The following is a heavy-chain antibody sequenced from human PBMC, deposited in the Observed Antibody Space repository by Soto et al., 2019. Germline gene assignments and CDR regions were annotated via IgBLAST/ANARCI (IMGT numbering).Heavy chain of an antibody. CDR1: GLSLSTIGEG. CDR3: VQALCGGNCLHTYSSPSEYGLDV. Sequence: QITLKESGPTLVKPTQTLTLTGTFSGLSLSTIGEGVGWIRQPPGKALEWLALVYWDDDKRYSPSLKRRLTTTKEIFVTQVGLTITQTRPLDPAPYYCVQALCGGNCLHTYSSPSEYGLDVWGQGTTVTVSS. CDR2: VYWDDDK. J-gene: IGHJ6*02. D-gene: IGHD2-21*02. V-gene: IGHV2-5*02.